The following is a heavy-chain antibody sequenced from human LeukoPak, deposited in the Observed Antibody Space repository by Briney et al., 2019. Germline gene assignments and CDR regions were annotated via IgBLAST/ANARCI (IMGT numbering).Heavy chain of an antibody. J-gene: IGHJ4*02. D-gene: IGHD5-18*01. V-gene: IGHV3-23*01. CDR3: ARDTWIQLWLPEY. CDR2: VSGSGTST. CDR1: GFTFSSYS. Sequence: PGGSLRLSCAASGFTFSSYSMNWVRQAPGKGLEWVSGVSGSGTSTYYADSVKGRFTISRDNSKTTLYLQVNSLRVEDTAVYYCARDTWIQLWLPEYWGQGTLVTVSS.